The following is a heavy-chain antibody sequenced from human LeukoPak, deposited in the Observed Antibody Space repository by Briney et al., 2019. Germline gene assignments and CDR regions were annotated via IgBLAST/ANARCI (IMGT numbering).Heavy chain of an antibody. D-gene: IGHD6-19*01. CDR2: ISSSSSYI. Sequence: GGSLRLSCAASGFTFSSYSMNWVRQAPGKGLEWVSSISSSSSYIYYADSVKGRFTISRDNAKNTLYLQMKSLRAEDTAVYYCARELEIAVAGTLGYWGQGTLVTVSS. V-gene: IGHV3-21*01. CDR3: ARELEIAVAGTLGY. J-gene: IGHJ4*02. CDR1: GFTFSSYS.